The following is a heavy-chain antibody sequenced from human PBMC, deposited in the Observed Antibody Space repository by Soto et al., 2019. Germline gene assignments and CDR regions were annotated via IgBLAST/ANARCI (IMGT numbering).Heavy chain of an antibody. Sequence: GGSLRLSCVASGFTFSSYAMSWVRQAPGKGLEWVSAVSGSGDNTYYADSVRGRFTISRDNSKNTLYLQMSSLRAEDTALYYCAKRTFIAVAGTLDYWGQGTLVTVSS. CDR3: AKRTFIAVAGTLDY. CDR2: VSGSGDNT. CDR1: GFTFSSYA. J-gene: IGHJ4*02. V-gene: IGHV3-23*01. D-gene: IGHD6-19*01.